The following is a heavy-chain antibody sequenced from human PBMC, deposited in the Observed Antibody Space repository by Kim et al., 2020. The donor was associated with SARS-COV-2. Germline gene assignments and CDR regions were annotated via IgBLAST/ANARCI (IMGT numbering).Heavy chain of an antibody. D-gene: IGHD5-18*01. Sequence: GDAESVKGRFNISRDNAKNSLYLQVNSLRVEDTALYYCARGGYTYAYGHEYWGQGTLVTVSS. J-gene: IGHJ4*02. CDR3: ARGGYTYAYGHEY. V-gene: IGHV3-20*03.